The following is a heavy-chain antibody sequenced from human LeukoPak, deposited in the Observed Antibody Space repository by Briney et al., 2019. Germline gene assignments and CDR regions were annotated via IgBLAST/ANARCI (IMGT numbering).Heavy chain of an antibody. CDR1: GYSISSGYY. CDR3: ARQHDSYHYYYVDV. Sequence: SETLSLTCAVSGYSISSGYYWIWIRQPPGKGLEWIGSLYHSDSIYYNPSLESRVTKSVDTSKNQFSLKLSFVTAADTAVYYCARQHDSYHYYYVDVWGTGTTVTVSS. CDR2: LYHSDSI. D-gene: IGHD6-13*01. J-gene: IGHJ6*03. V-gene: IGHV4-38-2*01.